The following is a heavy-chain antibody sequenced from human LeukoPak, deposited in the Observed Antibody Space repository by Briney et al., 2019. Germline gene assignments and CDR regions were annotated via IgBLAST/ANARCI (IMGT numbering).Heavy chain of an antibody. V-gene: IGHV3-23*01. D-gene: IGHD6-19*01. Sequence: GGSLRLSCAASGFTFSNYWMHWVRQAPGKGLEWVSAISGSGGSTYYADSVKGRFTISRDNSKSTLYLQMNSLRAEDTAVYYCAREMESYSSGWYYFDYWGQGTLVTVSS. J-gene: IGHJ4*02. CDR2: ISGSGGST. CDR1: GFTFSNYW. CDR3: AREMESYSSGWYYFDY.